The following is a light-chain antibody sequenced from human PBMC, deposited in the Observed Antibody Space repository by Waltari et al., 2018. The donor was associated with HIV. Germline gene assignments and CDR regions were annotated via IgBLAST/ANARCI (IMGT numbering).Light chain of an antibody. CDR1: SSKIGNNY. V-gene: IGLV1-47*01. CDR2: RNN. Sequence: QSVLTQPPSASGTPGQRITISCSGSSSKIGNNYVHWYQHLPGTAPKLLIYRNNQRASGVPDRFSVSKSGTSASLAISGLRSEDEADYYCVTWADRSSGPVGFGGGTKVTVL. CDR3: VTWADRSSGPVG. J-gene: IGLJ2*01.